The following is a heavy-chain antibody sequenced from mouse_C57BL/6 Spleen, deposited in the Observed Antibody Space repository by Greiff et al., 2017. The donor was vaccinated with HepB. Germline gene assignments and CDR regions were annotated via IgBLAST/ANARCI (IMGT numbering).Heavy chain of an antibody. CDR3: TPRRGYGYDAGYWYFDV. CDR2: IDPETGGT. V-gene: IGHV1-15*01. Sequence: VQLQQSGAELVRPGASVTLSCKASGYTFTDYEMHWVKQTPVHGLEWIGAIDPETGGTAYNQKFKGKAILTADKSSSTAYMELRSLTSEDSAVYDCTPRRGYGYDAGYWYFDVWGTGTTVTVSS. D-gene: IGHD2-2*01. CDR1: GYTFTDYE. J-gene: IGHJ1*03.